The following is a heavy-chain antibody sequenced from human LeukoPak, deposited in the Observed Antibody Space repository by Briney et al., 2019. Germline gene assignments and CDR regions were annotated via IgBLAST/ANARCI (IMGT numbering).Heavy chain of an antibody. V-gene: IGHV1-8*01. CDR1: AYTFTSCD. Sequence: ASVTVSCTASAYTFTSCDINWVRQAPGQGLEWMGWMNPNSGNTGYGQSFQGRITITRDISIGTAYMELSNLTSEDTAIYYCTRGSSGRRDNWGQGTLVTVSA. J-gene: IGHJ4*02. CDR2: MNPNSGNT. CDR3: TRGSSGRRDN. D-gene: IGHD6-19*01.